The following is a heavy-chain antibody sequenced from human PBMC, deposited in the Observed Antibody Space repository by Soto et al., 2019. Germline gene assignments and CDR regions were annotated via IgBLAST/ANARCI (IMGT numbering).Heavy chain of an antibody. J-gene: IGHJ5*02. CDR1: GGSISSYY. D-gene: IGHD1-26*01. V-gene: IGHV4-59*01. CDR3: ARDYSGSYFYWFDP. CDR2: IYYSGST. Sequence: SETLSLTWTVSGGSISSYYWSWIRQPPGKGLEWIGYIYYSGSTNYNPSLKSRVTISVDTSKNQFSLKLSSVTAADTAVYYCARDYSGSYFYWFDPWGQGTLVTVSS.